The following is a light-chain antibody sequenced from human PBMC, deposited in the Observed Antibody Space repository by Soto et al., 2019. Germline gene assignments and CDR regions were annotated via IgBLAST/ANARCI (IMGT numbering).Light chain of an antibody. CDR2: HAS. CDR1: QSISIS. J-gene: IGKJ4*01. V-gene: IGKV1-13*02. CDR3: QQYFDVPFT. Sequence: IQTTQPPSSLSASVGDRVTLTCRASQSISISLNWYQQKPGTAPKLLIYHASTFESGVPSRFSGSGSGTDFTLTISSLEAEDVAFYWCQQYFDVPFTFGGGTKVDIK.